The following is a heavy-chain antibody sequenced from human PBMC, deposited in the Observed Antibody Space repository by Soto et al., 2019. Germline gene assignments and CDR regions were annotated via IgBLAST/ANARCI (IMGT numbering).Heavy chain of an antibody. CDR2: IYHSGST. CDR3: ARALPCSGGKCYQNPFDY. D-gene: IGHD2-15*01. J-gene: IGHJ4*02. Sequence: QVQLQESGPGLVKPSGTLSLTCAVSGGSISSSNWWSWVRQSPGKGLEWIGEIYHSGSTNYNPSLKSRVTISVDKSNNQFSLRLSSVTAADTAVYYCARALPCSGGKCYQNPFDYWGQGTLVTVSS. V-gene: IGHV4-4*02. CDR1: GGSISSSNW.